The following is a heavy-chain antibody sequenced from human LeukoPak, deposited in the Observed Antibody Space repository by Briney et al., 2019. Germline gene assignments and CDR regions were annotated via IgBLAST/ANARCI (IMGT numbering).Heavy chain of an antibody. J-gene: IGHJ6*04. Sequence: PGGSLRLSCAASGFTFSNAWMSWVRQAPGKGLEWVGRIKSKTDGGTTDYAAPVKGRFTISRDDSKNTLYLQMNSLKTEDTAVYYCTTDVPHYQRPDIPVYYYYGMDVWGKGTTVTVSS. CDR3: TTDVPHYQRPDIPVYYYYGMDV. CDR1: GFTFSNAW. D-gene: IGHD2-2*01. CDR2: IKSKTDGGTT. V-gene: IGHV3-15*01.